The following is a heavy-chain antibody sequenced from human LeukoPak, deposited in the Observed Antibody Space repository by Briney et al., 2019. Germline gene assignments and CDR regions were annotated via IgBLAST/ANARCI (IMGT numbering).Heavy chain of an antibody. CDR2: ISGSGGST. Sequence: GVSLRLSCAASGFTFSSYAMSWLRQAPGKGLEWVSAISGSGGSTYYADSVKGRFTISRDNSKNTLYLQMNSLRAEDTALYYCAKDRGYSYGQIDYWRQGTLVSVSS. D-gene: IGHD5-18*01. CDR1: GFTFSSYA. CDR3: AKDRGYSYGQIDY. V-gene: IGHV3-23*01. J-gene: IGHJ4*02.